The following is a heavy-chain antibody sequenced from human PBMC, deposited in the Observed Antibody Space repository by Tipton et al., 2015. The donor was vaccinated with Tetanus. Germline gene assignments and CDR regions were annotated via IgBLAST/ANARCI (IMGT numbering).Heavy chain of an antibody. D-gene: IGHD2-2*01. Sequence: SLRLSCAASGFTFNTYAMSWVRQAPGKGLMWVSRINGHGTNTAYADSVKGRFTISRDNAKNTLYLQMNSLRAEDTAVYYCARDSPDILLVPAVWGQGTLVTVSS. CDR1: GFTFNTYA. CDR2: INGHGTNT. CDR3: ARDSPDILLVPAV. V-gene: IGHV3-74*01. J-gene: IGHJ4*02.